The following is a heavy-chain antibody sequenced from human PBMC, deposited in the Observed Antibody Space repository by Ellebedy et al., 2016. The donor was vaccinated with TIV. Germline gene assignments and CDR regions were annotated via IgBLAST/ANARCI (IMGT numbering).Heavy chain of an antibody. Sequence: SETLSLXXTVSGGSVSSGNCYWIWIRQPPGKGLEWIGYIYYSGSTNYNPSLKSRVTISVDTSKNQFSLKLSSVTAADTAVYYCASTYHDSSGYYDGYFFDYWGQGTLVTVSS. J-gene: IGHJ4*02. CDR1: GGSVSSGNCY. V-gene: IGHV4-61*01. CDR2: IYYSGST. D-gene: IGHD3-22*01. CDR3: ASTYHDSSGYYDGYFFDY.